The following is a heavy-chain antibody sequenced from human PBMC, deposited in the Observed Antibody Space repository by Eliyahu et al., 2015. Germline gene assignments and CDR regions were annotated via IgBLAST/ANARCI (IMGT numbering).Heavy chain of an antibody. CDR3: ARDRPYYYYGMDV. CDR2: IHSDGSSA. V-gene: IGHV3-74*01. Sequence: EVQLVESGGGLVQPGGSLXXSCAAXGXTXSXYWMXWVRQAPGKGLVWVSHIHSDGSSAFYADSVKGRFTISRDNAKNTLYLQMNSLSAEDTAVYYCARDRPYYYYGMDVWGQGTTVTVSS. CDR1: GXTXSXYW. J-gene: IGHJ6*02.